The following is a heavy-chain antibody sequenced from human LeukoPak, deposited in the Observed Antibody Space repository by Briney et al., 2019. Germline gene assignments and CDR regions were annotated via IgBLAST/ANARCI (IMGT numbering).Heavy chain of an antibody. CDR2: ISGSGSTI. CDR1: GFTFSSYE. D-gene: IGHD5-18*01. Sequence: GGSLRLSCAASGFTFSSYEMNWVRQAPGKGLEWVSYISGSGSTIYYADSVKGRFTISRDNAKNSLYLQMNSLRAEDTAVYYCARKGGYTYGLVNWFDPWGQGTLVTVSS. CDR3: ARKGGYTYGLVNWFDP. V-gene: IGHV3-48*03. J-gene: IGHJ5*02.